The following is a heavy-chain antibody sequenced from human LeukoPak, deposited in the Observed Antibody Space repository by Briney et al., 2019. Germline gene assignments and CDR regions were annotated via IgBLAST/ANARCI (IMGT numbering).Heavy chain of an antibody. CDR2: IYYSGST. Sequence: SETLSLTCTVSGGSISSGGYYWSWIRQHPGKGLEWIGYIYYSGSTYYNPSLKSRVTISVDTSKSQFSLKLSSVTAADTAVYYCARFPRMGPIDYWGQGTLVTVSS. CDR3: ARFPRMGPIDY. D-gene: IGHD2-8*01. J-gene: IGHJ4*02. V-gene: IGHV4-31*03. CDR1: GGSISSGGYY.